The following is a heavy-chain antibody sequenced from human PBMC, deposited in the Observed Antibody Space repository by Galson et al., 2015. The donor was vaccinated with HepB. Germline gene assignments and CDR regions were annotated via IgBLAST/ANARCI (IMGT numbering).Heavy chain of an antibody. CDR1: GGSISNYF. CDR3: AREHYAYDNTGYARAFDI. Sequence: ETLSLTCTVSGGSISNYFWSWIRQPPGKGLEWIGHIYYSGNTNYNHSVKSRVSISVDTSMNQFSMKLSSVTAADTAVYYCAREHYAYDNTGYARAFDIWGQGTMVTVSS. V-gene: IGHV4-59*01. CDR2: IYYSGNT. D-gene: IGHD3-22*01. J-gene: IGHJ3*02.